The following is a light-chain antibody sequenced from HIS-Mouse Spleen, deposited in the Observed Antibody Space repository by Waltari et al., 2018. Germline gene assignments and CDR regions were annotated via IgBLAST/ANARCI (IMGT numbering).Light chain of an antibody. CDR3: QQYNSYPYT. CDR1: QSISSW. Sequence: DIQMTQSPSTLSASVGDRVTITCRASQSISSWLAWYQQKPGKAPKLLIYKASSLESGVPSRISGSGSGTEFPLTISSLQPDDFATYYCQQYNSYPYTFGQGTKLEIK. J-gene: IGKJ2*01. CDR2: KAS. V-gene: IGKV1-5*03.